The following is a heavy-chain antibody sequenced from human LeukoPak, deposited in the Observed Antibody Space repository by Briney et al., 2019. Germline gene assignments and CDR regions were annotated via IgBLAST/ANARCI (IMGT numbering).Heavy chain of an antibody. CDR1: GFTFTHFG. Sequence: GGSLRLSCAASGFTFTHFGMHWVRQAPGRRLEWVAFINYDGSDKYYTDSVKGRFTISRDNSKNTLYLQMNSVRTEDTAVYYCARDGPAPSMTSVTSNYWGQGTLVTVSS. D-gene: IGHD4-17*01. V-gene: IGHV3-30*02. J-gene: IGHJ4*02. CDR2: INYDGSDK. CDR3: ARDGPAPSMTSVTSNY.